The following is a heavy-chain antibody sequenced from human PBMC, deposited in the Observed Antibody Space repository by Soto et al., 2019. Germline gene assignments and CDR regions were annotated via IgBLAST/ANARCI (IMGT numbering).Heavy chain of an antibody. V-gene: IGHV2-5*02. CDR3: THSPAFDPIYIWFDP. J-gene: IGHJ5*02. D-gene: IGHD3-9*01. CDR2: IYWDDDK. CDR1: GFSLNTSGVA. Sequence: QITLKESGPTLVKSTQTLTLTCTFSGFSLNTSGVAVGWIRQPPGKALEWLALIYWDDDKRYSPSLKSRLTITKDASKNQVVLTMTNMDSVDTATYFCTHSPAFDPIYIWFDPWGQGALVTVSS.